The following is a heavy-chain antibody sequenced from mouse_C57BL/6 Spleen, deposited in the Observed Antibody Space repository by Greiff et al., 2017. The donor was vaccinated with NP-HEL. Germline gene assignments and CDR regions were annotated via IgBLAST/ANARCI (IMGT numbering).Heavy chain of an antibody. V-gene: IGHV1-42*01. Sequence: EVQLVESGPELVKPGASVKISCKASGYSFTGYYMNWVKQSPEKSLEWIGEINPSTGGTTYNQKFKAKATLTVDKSSSTAYMQLKSLTSEDSAVYYCAKNYRGYYAMDYWGQGTSVTVSS. J-gene: IGHJ4*01. CDR2: INPSTGGT. CDR3: AKNYRGYYAMDY. D-gene: IGHD2-1*01. CDR1: GYSFTGYY.